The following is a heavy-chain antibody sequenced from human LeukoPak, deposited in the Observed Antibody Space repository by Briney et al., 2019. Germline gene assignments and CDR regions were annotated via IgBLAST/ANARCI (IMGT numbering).Heavy chain of an antibody. J-gene: IGHJ4*02. D-gene: IGHD4-11*01. Sequence: SQTLSLTCTVSGGSISSGGYYWSWIRQPPGEGLEWIGYIYYSGSTYYHPSLKSRVTISLDTSKNQFSLKLSSVTAADTAVYYCARVTTVTTSFHFDYWGQGTLVTVSS. CDR1: GGSISSGGYY. CDR3: ARVTTVTTSFHFDY. CDR2: IYYSGST. V-gene: IGHV4-30-4*01.